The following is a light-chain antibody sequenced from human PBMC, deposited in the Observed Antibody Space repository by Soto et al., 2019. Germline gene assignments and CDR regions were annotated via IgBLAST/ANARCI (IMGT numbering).Light chain of an antibody. J-gene: IGKJ1*01. CDR3: KQYDSFSVT. Sequence: DIQMTQSPSTLSASVGDTVTITCRASQRMSGWLAWHQQKPGKAPKLLIYDVYALKRGVQPRFSGSGSGTEFTLTIRSLQPDDFATYYCKQYDSFSVTFGQGTKVDI. CDR1: QRMSGW. CDR2: DVY. V-gene: IGKV1-5*01.